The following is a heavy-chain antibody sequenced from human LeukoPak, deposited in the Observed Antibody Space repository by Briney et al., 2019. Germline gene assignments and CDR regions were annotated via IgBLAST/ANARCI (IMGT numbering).Heavy chain of an antibody. CDR3: ARDYSVMDIVACYFFDY. D-gene: IGHD5-12*01. J-gene: IGHJ4*02. CDR2: ISTTGTII. V-gene: IGHV3-48*03. CDR1: GFTFSSYE. Sequence: GGSLRLSCAASGFTFSSYEMGWVRQAPGKGLEWISYISTTGTIIYYADSVKGRFTISRDNAENSLYLQMNSLRAEDTAVYYCARDYSVMDIVACYFFDYWGQGTLVTVSS.